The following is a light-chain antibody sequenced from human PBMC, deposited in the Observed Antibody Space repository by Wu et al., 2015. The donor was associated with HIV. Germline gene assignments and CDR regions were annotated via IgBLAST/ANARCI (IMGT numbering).Light chain of an antibody. V-gene: IGKV3D-15*01. CDR1: QSVRSN. CDR2: GAS. Sequence: EILMTQSPATLSVSPGERATLSCRASQSVRSNLAWYQQKPGQAPRLLIYGASIRATGIPARFSGSGSGTDFTLTISRLEPEDFAVYYCQQYGTSVGSFGQGTKLDIK. J-gene: IGKJ2*03. CDR3: QQYGTSVGS.